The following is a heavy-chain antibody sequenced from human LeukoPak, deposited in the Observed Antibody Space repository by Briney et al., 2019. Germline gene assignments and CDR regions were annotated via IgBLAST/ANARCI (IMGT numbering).Heavy chain of an antibody. CDR1: GGSISSSGYY. Sequence: SETLSLTCTVSGGSISSSGYYWSWIRQLPGKGLEWIGYIYYSGTTYYNPSLKSRVTISVDTSKNQFSLNLTSLTAADTAVYYCAGGDGYYFDYWGQGTLVTVSS. D-gene: IGHD5-24*01. V-gene: IGHV4-31*03. J-gene: IGHJ4*02. CDR3: AGGDGYYFDY. CDR2: IYYSGTT.